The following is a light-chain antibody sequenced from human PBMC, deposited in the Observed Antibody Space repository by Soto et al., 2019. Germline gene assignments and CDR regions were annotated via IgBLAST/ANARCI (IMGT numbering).Light chain of an antibody. Sequence: QSALTQPRSVSGSPGQSVTISCTGTNSDIGGYDYVSWYQQHPGKAPKIIIYDVSKRPSGVPDRFSGSKSGNTASLTISGLQAEDEADFYCCSYAGRYIFVFGTGTQLTVL. V-gene: IGLV2-11*01. J-gene: IGLJ7*01. CDR2: DVS. CDR3: CSYAGRYIFV. CDR1: NSDIGGYDY.